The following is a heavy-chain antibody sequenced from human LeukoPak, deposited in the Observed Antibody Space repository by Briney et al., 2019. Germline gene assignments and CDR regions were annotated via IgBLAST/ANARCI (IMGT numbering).Heavy chain of an antibody. CDR2: ISSGSNTI. CDR1: GFTVGSNY. CDR3: ARDQNYYDSSGYDY. V-gene: IGHV3-48*02. D-gene: IGHD3-22*01. J-gene: IGHJ4*02. Sequence: PGGSLRLSCAASGFTVGSNYMNWVRQAPGKGLEWVSYISSGSNTIYYADSVKGRFTISRDNAKKSLYLQMNSLRDEDTAVYYCARDQNYYDSSGYDYWGQGTLVTVSS.